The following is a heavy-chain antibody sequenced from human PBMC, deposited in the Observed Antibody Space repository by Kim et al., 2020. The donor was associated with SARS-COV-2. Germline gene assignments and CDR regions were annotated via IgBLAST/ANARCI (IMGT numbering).Heavy chain of an antibody. CDR2: ISYDGGNK. CDR1: GFTFSSYG. J-gene: IGHJ4*02. V-gene: IGHV3-30*18. CDR3: AKGQEVDF. Sequence: GGSLRLSCAASGFTFSSYGMHWVRQAPGKGLEWVAVISYDGGNKYYADSVKGRFTISRDNSKNTLDLQMNSLRAEDTALYYCAKGQEVDFWGQGTLVSVSS.